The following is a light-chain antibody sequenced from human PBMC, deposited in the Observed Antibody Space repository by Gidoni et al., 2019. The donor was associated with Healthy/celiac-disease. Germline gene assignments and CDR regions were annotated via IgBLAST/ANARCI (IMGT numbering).Light chain of an antibody. J-gene: IGLJ2*01. Sequence: SSELTQDPAVSVALGQTVRITCQGDSLRSYYASWYQQKPGQAPVLVIYGKINRPSGIPDRFSGSSSGNTASLTITGAQAEDEADYYCNSRDSSGNPFGGGTKLTVL. CDR1: SLRSYY. V-gene: IGLV3-19*01. CDR3: NSRDSSGNP. CDR2: GKI.